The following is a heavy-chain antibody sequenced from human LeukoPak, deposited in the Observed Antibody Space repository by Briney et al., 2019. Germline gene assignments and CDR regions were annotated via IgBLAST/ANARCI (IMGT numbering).Heavy chain of an antibody. V-gene: IGHV4-39*07. D-gene: IGHD3-10*01. Sequence: SETLSLTGTVFGGSISSSSYYWGWIRQPPGKGLEWIGSIYYSGSTYYNPSLKNPVTRSVDTSKNQFSLQLSSVPAADTAVYYCARDTVVRGVIITTEYWGQGTLVTVSS. CDR2: IYYSGST. CDR3: ARDTVVRGVIITTEY. CDR1: GGSISSSSYY. J-gene: IGHJ4*02.